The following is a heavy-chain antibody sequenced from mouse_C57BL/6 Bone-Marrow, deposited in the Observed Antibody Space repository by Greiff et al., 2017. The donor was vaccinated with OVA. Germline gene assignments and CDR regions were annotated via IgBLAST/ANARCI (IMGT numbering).Heavy chain of an antibody. CDR2: LNPNNGGT. J-gene: IGHJ2*01. Sequence: EVKLQESGPELVKPGASVKIPCKASGYTFTDYHMAWVKQSHGKSLEWIGDLNPNNGGTIYNQKFKGKATLTVDTSSSTAYMELRSLTSEDTAVYYCARSLRQLRRRALYFDYWGQGTTLTVSS. CDR1: GYTFTDYH. D-gene: IGHD3-2*02. CDR3: ARSLRQLRRRALYFDY. V-gene: IGHV1-18*01.